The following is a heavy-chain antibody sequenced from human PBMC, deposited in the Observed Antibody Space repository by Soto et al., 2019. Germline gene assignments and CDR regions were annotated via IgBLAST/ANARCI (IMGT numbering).Heavy chain of an antibody. CDR1: GYTFTSYG. CDR3: ARGQTNIYSNIGHYYYGMDV. CDR2: ISAYNGNT. V-gene: IGHV1-18*01. J-gene: IGHJ6*02. D-gene: IGHD4-4*01. Sequence: ASVKVSCKASGYTFTSYGISWVRQAPGQGLEWMGWISAYNGNTNYAQKLQGRVTMTTDTSTSTAYMELRSLRSDDTAVYYCARGQTNIYSNIGHYYYGMDVWGQGTTVTVSS.